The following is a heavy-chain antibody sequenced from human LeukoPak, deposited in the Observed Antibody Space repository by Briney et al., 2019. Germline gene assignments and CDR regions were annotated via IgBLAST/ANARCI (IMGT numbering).Heavy chain of an antibody. CDR3: ARSVLNSRGVFDY. V-gene: IGHV4-39*01. CDR1: GGSISSSRYY. Sequence: SETLSLTCTVSGGSISSSRYYWGWLRQRPGTGLEWLGSIYYSGSTYYNPSLKSRVPISVDTSKHQFSLKLSSVTAADTAVYYCARSVLNSRGVFDYWGQGTLVTVSS. D-gene: IGHD3-10*01. CDR2: IYYSGST. J-gene: IGHJ4*02.